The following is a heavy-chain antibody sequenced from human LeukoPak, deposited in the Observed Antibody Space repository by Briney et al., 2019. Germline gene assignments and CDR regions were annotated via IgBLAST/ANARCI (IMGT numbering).Heavy chain of an antibody. CDR2: IYSGDSDT. V-gene: IGHV5-51*01. Sequence: GESLKISCEGSGYRFTNYWIGWVRQMPGKGLEWMGIIYSGDSDTRYTPSFEGQVAISVDKSISTAYLQWSSLKASDTAMYYCARRLRGTADAFDIWGQGTVVTVS. J-gene: IGHJ3*02. D-gene: IGHD3-16*01. CDR3: ARRLRGTADAFDI. CDR1: GYRFTNYW.